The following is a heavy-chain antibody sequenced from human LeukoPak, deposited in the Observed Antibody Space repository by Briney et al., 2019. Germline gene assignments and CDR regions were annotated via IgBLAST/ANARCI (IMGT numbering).Heavy chain of an antibody. CDR2: INPNSGGT. Sequence: ASVKVSCKASGYTFTGYYMRWVRQAPGQGLEWMGRINPNSGGTNYAQKFQGRVTMTRDTSISTAYMELSRLRSDDTAVYYCARVPYSSSWYGFDYWGQGTLVTVSS. CDR3: ARVPYSSSWYGFDY. D-gene: IGHD6-13*01. CDR1: GYTFTGYY. J-gene: IGHJ4*02. V-gene: IGHV1-2*06.